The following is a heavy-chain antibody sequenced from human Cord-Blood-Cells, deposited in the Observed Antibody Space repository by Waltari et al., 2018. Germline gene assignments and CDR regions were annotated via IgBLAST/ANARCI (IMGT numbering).Heavy chain of an antibody. D-gene: IGHD5-18*01. CDR3: ARGGVDTAMVRYWYFDL. J-gene: IGHJ2*01. Sequence: QVQLVQSGAEVKKPGPSVKVSCKPSGGTFTSYAISRVRQAPGHGLEWMGGIIPIFGTANYAQKFQGRVTITADKSTSTAYMELSSLRSEDTAVYYCARGGVDTAMVRYWYFDLWGRGTLVTVSS. CDR2: IIPIFGTA. CDR1: GGTFTSYA. V-gene: IGHV1-69*06.